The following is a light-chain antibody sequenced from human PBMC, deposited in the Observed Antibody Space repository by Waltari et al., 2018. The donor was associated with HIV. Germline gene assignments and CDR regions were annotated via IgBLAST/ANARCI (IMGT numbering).Light chain of an antibody. V-gene: IGLV1-40*01. CDR2: GND. J-gene: IGLJ2*01. CDR3: QSYDSSLSVV. CDR1: RSNIGATYD. Sequence: QSVLTQPPSVSGAPGQRVTISCTGSRSNIGATYDVHWYQQVPGTAPKLLIYGNDNRPSGVPDRFSGSKSGTSASLAITGLQAEDEADYYCQSYDSSLSVVFGGGTKLTVL.